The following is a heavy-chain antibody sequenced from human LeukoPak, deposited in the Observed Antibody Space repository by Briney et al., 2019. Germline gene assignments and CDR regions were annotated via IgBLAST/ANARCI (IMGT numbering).Heavy chain of an antibody. CDR1: GGTFSSYA. V-gene: IGHV1-69*13. CDR3: AINDCSSTSCYAGGNHYYYYYGMDV. Sequence: SVKVSCKASGGTFSSYAISWVRQAPGQGLEWMGGTIPIFGTANYAQKFQGRVTITADESTSTAYMELSSLRSEDTAVYYCAINDCSSTSCYAGGNHYYYYYGMDVWGQGTTVTVSS. J-gene: IGHJ6*02. CDR2: TIPIFGTA. D-gene: IGHD2-2*01.